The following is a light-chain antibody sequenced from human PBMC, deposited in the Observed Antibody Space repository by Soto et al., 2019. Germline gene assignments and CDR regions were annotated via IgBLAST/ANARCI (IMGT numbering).Light chain of an antibody. CDR2: GAS. CDR1: QSVSSSY. J-gene: IGKJ1*01. Sequence: EIVLTHSQGTLSFSPLERITLXAKASQSVSSSYLAWYQQKPGQAPRLLIYGASSRATGIPDRFSGSGSGTDFTLTISRLEPEDFAVYYCQQYGSSPQTFGQGTKVDI. V-gene: IGKV3-20*01. CDR3: QQYGSSPQT.